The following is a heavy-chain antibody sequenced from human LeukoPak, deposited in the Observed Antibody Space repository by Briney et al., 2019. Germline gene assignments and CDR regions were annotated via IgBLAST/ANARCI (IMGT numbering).Heavy chain of an antibody. V-gene: IGHV4-59*01. D-gene: IGHD3-3*01. CDR1: GGSISSYY. J-gene: IGHJ3*02. CDR2: IYYSGST. CDR3: ARRRYDFWSGPNDAFDI. Sequence: SETLSLTCTVSGGSISSYYRSWIRQPPGKGLEWIGYIYYSGSTNYNPSLKSRVTISVDTSKNQFSLKLSSVTAADTAVYYCARRRYDFWSGPNDAFDIWGQGTMVTVSS.